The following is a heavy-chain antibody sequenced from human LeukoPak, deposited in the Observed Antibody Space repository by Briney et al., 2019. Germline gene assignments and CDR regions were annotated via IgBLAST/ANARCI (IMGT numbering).Heavy chain of an antibody. V-gene: IGHV3-23*01. Sequence: GGSLRLSCAASGFTFSSYAMSWVRQAPGKGLEWVSAISGSGGSAYYADSVKGRFTISRDNSKNTLYLQMNSLRAEDTAVYYCAKARLSTVVNTFFDYWGQGTLVTVSS. CDR1: GFTFSSYA. CDR3: AKARLSTVVNTFFDY. D-gene: IGHD4-23*01. CDR2: ISGSGGSA. J-gene: IGHJ4*02.